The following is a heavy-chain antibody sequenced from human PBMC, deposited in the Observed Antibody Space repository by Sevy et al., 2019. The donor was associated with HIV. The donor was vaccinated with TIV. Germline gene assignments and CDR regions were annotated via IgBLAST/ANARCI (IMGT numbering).Heavy chain of an antibody. D-gene: IGHD3-22*01. CDR1: GFTFNTHA. J-gene: IGHJ3*01. CDR3: AKAMNPALESMIEVILRTLKGFDV. CDR2: ISGPGLST. Sequence: GGYLRLSCTASGFTFNTHAMTWVRQAPGKGLEWVSVISGPGLSTYYADSVKGRFTISRDNSQNTLYLQMNSLRVDDTATYYCAKAMNPALESMIEVILRTLKGFDVWGQGTMVTVSS. V-gene: IGHV3-23*01.